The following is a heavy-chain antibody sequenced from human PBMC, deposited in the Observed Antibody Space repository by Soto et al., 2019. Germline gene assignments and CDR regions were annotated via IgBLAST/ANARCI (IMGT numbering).Heavy chain of an antibody. CDR3: AKAPPDYYDSSGYSALDY. J-gene: IGHJ4*02. Sequence: GGSLRLSCAASGFTFSSYAMSWVRQAPGKGLEWVPAISGSGGSIYYADSVKGRFTISRDNSKNTLYLQMNSLRAEDTAVYYCAKAPPDYYDSSGYSALDYWGQGTLVTVSS. CDR2: ISGSGGSI. CDR1: GFTFSSYA. D-gene: IGHD3-22*01. V-gene: IGHV3-23*01.